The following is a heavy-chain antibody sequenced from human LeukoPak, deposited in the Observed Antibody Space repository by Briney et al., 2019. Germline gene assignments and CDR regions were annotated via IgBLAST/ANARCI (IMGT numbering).Heavy chain of an antibody. J-gene: IGHJ4*02. CDR2: INAGNGDA. V-gene: IGHV1-3*01. D-gene: IGHD1-26*01. CDR3: ARDEIVGVFSNFDY. Sequence: ASVKVSCKASGYTFTTYAIHWVRQAPGRSLEWMGRINAGNGDAKYSQNFHDRITITRDTSASTVYMELTSLRSEDTAVYYCARDEIVGVFSNFDYWGQGTLVTVSS. CDR1: GYTFTTYA.